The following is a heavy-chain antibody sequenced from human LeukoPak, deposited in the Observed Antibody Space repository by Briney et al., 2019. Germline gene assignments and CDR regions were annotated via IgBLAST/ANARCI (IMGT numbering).Heavy chain of an antibody. CDR2: ISGSGGST. V-gene: IGHV3-23*01. CDR1: GFTFSSYE. CDR3: ARQQQLGTEGDY. D-gene: IGHD6-13*01. Sequence: GGSLRLSCAASGFTFSSYEMNWVRQAPGKGLEWISAISGSGGSTYYADSVKGRFTISRDNSKNTLYLQMSSLKASDTAMYYCARQQQLGTEGDYWGQGTLVTVSS. J-gene: IGHJ4*02.